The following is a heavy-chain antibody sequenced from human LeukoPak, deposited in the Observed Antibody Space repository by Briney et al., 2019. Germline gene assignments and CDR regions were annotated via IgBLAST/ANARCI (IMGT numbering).Heavy chain of an antibody. D-gene: IGHD3-9*01. J-gene: IGHJ4*02. V-gene: IGHV3-7*01. CDR2: IKQDGSEK. CDR1: GFNFSRYW. CDR3: ARDKGYDILTGLS. Sequence: GGSPRLSCAASGFNFSRYWMNWVRQAPGKGLEWVANIKQDGSEKYYVDSVKGRFTISRDNAKNSLYLQMNSLRAEDTAVYYCARDKGYDILTGLSWGQGTLVTVSS.